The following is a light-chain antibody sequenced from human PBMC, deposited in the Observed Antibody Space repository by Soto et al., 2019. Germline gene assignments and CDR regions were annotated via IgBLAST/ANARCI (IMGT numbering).Light chain of an antibody. Sequence: EIVMTQSPGTLSVSPGERVTLSCRASQSVGNNLAWHQQKPGQAPRLLIYGASTRAAGFPARFSGSGSGTDFTLTISSLQSEDFAVYYCQQYNTWPLITFGPGTRLEIK. V-gene: IGKV3-15*01. CDR3: QQYNTWPLIT. J-gene: IGKJ5*01. CDR2: GAS. CDR1: QSVGNN.